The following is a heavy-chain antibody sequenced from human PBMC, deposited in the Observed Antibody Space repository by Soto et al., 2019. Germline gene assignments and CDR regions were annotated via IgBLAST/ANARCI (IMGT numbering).Heavy chain of an antibody. D-gene: IGHD3-22*01. CDR2: IYYSGST. CDR3: ARDEGDYYDSSGYYYYAFDI. Sequence: TNSVADGKGISRGGYRSSKKKTPGKGLEWIGYIYYSGSTNYNPSLKSRVTISVDTSKNQFSLKLSSVTAADTAVYYCARDEGDYYDSSGYYYYAFDIWGQGTMVTVSS. V-gene: IGHV4-61*08. CDR1: DGKGISRGGY. J-gene: IGHJ3*02.